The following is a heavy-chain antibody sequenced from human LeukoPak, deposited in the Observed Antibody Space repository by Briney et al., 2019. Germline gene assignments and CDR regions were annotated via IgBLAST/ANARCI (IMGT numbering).Heavy chain of an antibody. J-gene: IGHJ4*02. Sequence: GRSLRLSCAASGFTFSNYGMHWVRQAPGKGLEWVAVILYDGSNKYYADSVKGRFTISRDNSKNTLYLQMNSLRVEDTAVYYCAKGSMGRCSGNSCYSAYWGQGTLVTVSS. CDR2: ILYDGSNK. V-gene: IGHV3-30*18. CDR1: GFTFSNYG. D-gene: IGHD5-12*01. CDR3: AKGSMGRCSGNSCYSAY.